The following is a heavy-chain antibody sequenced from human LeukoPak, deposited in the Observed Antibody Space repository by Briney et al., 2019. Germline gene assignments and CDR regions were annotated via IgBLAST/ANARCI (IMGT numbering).Heavy chain of an antibody. CDR2: INSDGSAT. CDR3: VRGARRLPRSTPAC. CDR1: GFTFSAFW. J-gene: IGHJ4*02. D-gene: IGHD2-21*02. V-gene: IGHV3-74*01. Sequence: GGSLRLSCAASGFTFSAFWMHWVRQAPGKGLVWVSHINSDGSATRYADSVKGRFTISRDNAMNTLYLQMNSLRGEDTAVYYCVRGARRLPRSTPACWRQGTMVTVSS.